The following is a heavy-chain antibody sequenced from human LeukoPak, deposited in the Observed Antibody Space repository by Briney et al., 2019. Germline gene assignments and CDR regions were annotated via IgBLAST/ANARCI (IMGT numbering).Heavy chain of an antibody. Sequence: GGSLRFSCVASRFTFSASTMHWVRQAPGKGLEWVAVLSYDGFTQDYADSVKGRFTISRDNSKNTLYLQMNSLRPEDTAVYHFARDRLPSDQDDFDYWGQGTLVTVSS. CDR3: ARDRLPSDQDDFDY. J-gene: IGHJ4*02. CDR2: LSYDGFTQ. CDR1: RFTFSAST. D-gene: IGHD3-3*01. V-gene: IGHV3-30*04.